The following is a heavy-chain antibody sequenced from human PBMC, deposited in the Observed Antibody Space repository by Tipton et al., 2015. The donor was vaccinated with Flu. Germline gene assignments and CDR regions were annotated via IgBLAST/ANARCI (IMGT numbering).Heavy chain of an antibody. CDR3: ARFGSGTFETH. V-gene: IGHV4-61*02. CDR1: GASISSGSYY. CDR2: FHNNGFN. D-gene: IGHD3-10*01. J-gene: IGHJ1*01. Sequence: TLSLTCNVSGASISSGSYYWSWIRQPAGKGLEWVGRFHNNGFNDYNPSLESRVTVSVDTSKNQFSLSLKSVTAADPAVYFCARFGSGTFETHWGQGTLVTVSS.